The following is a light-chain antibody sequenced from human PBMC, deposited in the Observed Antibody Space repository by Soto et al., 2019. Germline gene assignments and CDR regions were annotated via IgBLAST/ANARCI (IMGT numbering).Light chain of an antibody. CDR2: YDN. V-gene: IGLV3-21*04. J-gene: IGLJ2*01. Sequence: SYELTQSPSISVAPGQTARLTCGGDNIGSKSVHWYQQKPGQAPVLVIYYDNDRPSGIPDRFSGSNSGNTATLTINRVEAGDEADYYCQVWNDSGDHAIFSGGTKLTVL. CDR1: NIGSKS. CDR3: QVWNDSGDHAI.